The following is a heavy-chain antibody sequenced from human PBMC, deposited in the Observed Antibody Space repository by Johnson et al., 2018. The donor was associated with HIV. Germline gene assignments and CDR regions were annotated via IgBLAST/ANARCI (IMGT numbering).Heavy chain of an antibody. D-gene: IGHD7-27*01. CDR1: DFTVGRIY. CDR2: IYSGGST. J-gene: IGHJ3*02. V-gene: IGHV3-53*01. Sequence: VQLVESGGGLVQPGGSLRLSCAASDFTVGRIYMSWVRQAPGTGLAWVSLIYSGGSTYYADSVKGRFTIYRDNSKNTLYLQMNSLSAADTAVYYCARRTGWDAFDIWGQGTMVTVSS. CDR3: ARRTGWDAFDI.